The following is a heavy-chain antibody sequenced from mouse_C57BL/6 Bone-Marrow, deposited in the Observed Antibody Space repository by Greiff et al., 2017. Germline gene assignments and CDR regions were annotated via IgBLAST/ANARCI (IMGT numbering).Heavy chain of an antibody. D-gene: IGHD1-1*01. CDR2: IHPNSGST. J-gene: IGHJ3*01. CDR1: GYTFTSYW. CDR3: ARSLYYGSSFSPFAY. V-gene: IGHV1-64*01. Sequence: QVQLKQPGAELVKPGASVKLSCKASGYTFTSYWMHWVKQMPGHGLEWIGMIHPNSGSTNYNEKFKSKATLTVDKSSSTAYMQLSSLTSEDSAVYYCARSLYYGSSFSPFAYWGQGTLVTVSA.